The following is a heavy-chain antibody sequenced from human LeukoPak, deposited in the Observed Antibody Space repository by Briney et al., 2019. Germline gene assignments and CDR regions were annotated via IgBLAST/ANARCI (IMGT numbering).Heavy chain of an antibody. V-gene: IGHV4-59*11. CDR1: GGSISSHY. CDR2: IFYTGST. Sequence: SETLSLTCTVSGGSISSHYWSWIRQPPGKGLEWIGYIFYTGSTYYNPSLKSRVTISVDTSKNQFSLKLSSVTAADTAVYYCARDYGDYGDAFDIWGQGTMVTVSS. CDR3: ARDYGDYGDAFDI. D-gene: IGHD4-17*01. J-gene: IGHJ3*02.